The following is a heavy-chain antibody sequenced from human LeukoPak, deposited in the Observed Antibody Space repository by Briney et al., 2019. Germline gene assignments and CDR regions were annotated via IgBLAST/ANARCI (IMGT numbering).Heavy chain of an antibody. CDR2: ISAYNGNT. Sequence: ASVKVSCKASGYTFTSYGISWVRQAPGQGLEWMGWISAYNGNTNYAQKLQGRVTMTTDTSTSTAYMELSSLRSEDTAVYYCARDTPTHRITIFGVADAVGWFDPWGQGTLVTVSS. J-gene: IGHJ5*02. D-gene: IGHD3-3*01. V-gene: IGHV1-18*01. CDR3: ARDTPTHRITIFGVADAVGWFDP. CDR1: GYTFTSYG.